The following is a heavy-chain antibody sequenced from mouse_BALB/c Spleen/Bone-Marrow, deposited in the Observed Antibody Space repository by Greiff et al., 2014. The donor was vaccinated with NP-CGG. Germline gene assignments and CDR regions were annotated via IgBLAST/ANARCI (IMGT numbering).Heavy chain of an antibody. CDR2: IDPYSGTT. J-gene: IGHJ2*01. D-gene: IGHD2-1*01. CDR3: ARYGNYFDY. Sequence: EVLVKQSGPDLEKPGASVTISCNASGYSFTGYNMNWVKQSNGKSLEWIGNIDPYSGTTNYNQNFKGKATLTVDKSSSTAYMQLKSLTSEDSAVYYCARYGNYFDYRGQGTTLPVSS. V-gene: IGHV1-39*01. CDR1: GYSFTGYN.